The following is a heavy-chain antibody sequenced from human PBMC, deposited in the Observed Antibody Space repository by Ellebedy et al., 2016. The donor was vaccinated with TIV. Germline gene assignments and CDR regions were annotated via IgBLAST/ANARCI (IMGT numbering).Heavy chain of an antibody. J-gene: IGHJ6*03. CDR3: ARDGTVLVPAPDMDV. Sequence: SETLSLTCTVSGYFISDGYYWGWIRQPPGKGLEWIGSGYHSGSTFYNPSLKSRVSISVDTTKNQFSLRLASVTAADTAVYYCARDGTVLVPAPDMDVWGKGTTVTVSS. D-gene: IGHD2-2*01. CDR1: GYFISDGYY. V-gene: IGHV4-38-2*02. CDR2: GYHSGST.